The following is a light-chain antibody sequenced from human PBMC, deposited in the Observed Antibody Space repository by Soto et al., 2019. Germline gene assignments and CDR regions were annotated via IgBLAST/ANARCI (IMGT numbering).Light chain of an antibody. CDR1: TSDVGGYNY. CDR2: DVN. V-gene: IGLV2-14*01. CDR3: SSYTSSSTLVV. J-gene: IGLJ2*01. Sequence: QSALTQPASVSGSPGQSITISCTGTTSDVGGYNYVSWYQQHPGKAPKLMIYDVNNRPSGVSNRFAVSNSGNTASLAISGLEAEEEADDYCSSYTSSSTLVVFGGGTKVTVL.